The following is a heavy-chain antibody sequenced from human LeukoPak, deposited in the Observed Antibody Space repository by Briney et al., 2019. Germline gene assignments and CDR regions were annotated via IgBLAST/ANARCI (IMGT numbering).Heavy chain of an antibody. V-gene: IGHV4-4*07. CDR2: IYTSGST. CDR1: GGSISSYY. D-gene: IGHD5-18*01. J-gene: IGHJ2*01. Sequence: PSETLSLTCTVSGGSISSYYWSWIRQPAGKGLEWIGRIYTSGSTNYNPSLKSRVTMSVDTSKNQFSLKLSSVTAADTAVYYCATSSRIQLWNQLSVYWYFDLWGRGTLVTVSS. CDR3: ATSSRIQLWNQLSVYWYFDL.